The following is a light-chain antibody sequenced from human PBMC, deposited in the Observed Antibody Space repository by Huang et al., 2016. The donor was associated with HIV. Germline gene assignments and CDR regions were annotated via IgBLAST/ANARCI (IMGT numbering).Light chain of an antibody. V-gene: IGKV1-39*01. CDR3: QQSFGALSS. Sequence: IQMTQSPTSLSASVGDRVFISCRTSQSVGTYLNWYQQKPEKAPKLLISSASTLHTGVPSMFSGGGSGTVITLAIRGMQLDDFATYFCQQSFGALSSFGPGKR. J-gene: IGKJ5*01. CDR1: QSVGTY. CDR2: SAS.